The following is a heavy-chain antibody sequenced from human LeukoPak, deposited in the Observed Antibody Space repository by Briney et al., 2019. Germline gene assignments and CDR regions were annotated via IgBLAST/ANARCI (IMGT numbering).Heavy chain of an antibody. CDR1: GFTFSSYW. D-gene: IGHD3-10*01. J-gene: IGHJ3*02. CDR3: ARGGGFGGLYDSFDI. Sequence: GRSLRLSCAASGFTFSSYWMSWVRQAPGKGLEWVANIKQDGSEKYYVDSVKGRFTISRDKAKNSLYLQMNSLRAEDTAVYYCARGGGFGGLYDSFDIWGQGTMVTVSS. CDR2: IKQDGSEK. V-gene: IGHV3-7*05.